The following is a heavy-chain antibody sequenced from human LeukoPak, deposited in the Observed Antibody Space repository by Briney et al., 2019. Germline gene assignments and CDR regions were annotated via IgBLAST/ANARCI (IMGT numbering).Heavy chain of an antibody. J-gene: IGHJ6*02. CDR3: AKEKAIGTINYGLDV. V-gene: IGHV3-30*18. CDR1: GFSFDTYG. CDR2: IAYDGSNK. Sequence: GRSLRLSCAASGFSFDTYGMLWVRQAPGKGLEWVAVIAYDGSNKYHADSVKGRFTISRDNSKNTLYLQMNSLRGEDTAIYYCAKEKAIGTINYGLDVWGPGTTVTVSS. D-gene: IGHD1-1*01.